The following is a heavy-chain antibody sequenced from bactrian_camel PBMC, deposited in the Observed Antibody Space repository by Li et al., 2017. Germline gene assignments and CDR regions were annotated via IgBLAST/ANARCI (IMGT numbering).Heavy chain of an antibody. D-gene: IGHD5*01. J-gene: IGHJ4*01. CDR3: AASNSVFCSVSWAKNNYNY. Sequence: DVQLVESGGGSVQAGGSRTLSCVASEYAYTSNCMAWSRQRPGNEREGIATIDTDGGVTTYADSVKDRFTISQDNAKNTVYLQMNTLNPEDTAMYYCAASNSVFCSVSWAKNNYNYWGQGTQVTVS. CDR1: EYAYTSNC. V-gene: IGHV3S40*01. CDR2: IDTDGGVT.